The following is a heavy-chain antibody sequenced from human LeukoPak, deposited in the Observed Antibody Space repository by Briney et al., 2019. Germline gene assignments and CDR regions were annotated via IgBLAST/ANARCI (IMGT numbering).Heavy chain of an antibody. V-gene: IGHV3-23*01. CDR3: AKPHASGIYLPYDN. D-gene: IGHD3-10*01. CDR1: GFLFSDCT. Sequence: PGGSLRLSCAASGFLFSDCTMSWLRQAPGEGLQWVSAITPNGGFATYAESVKGRFIISRDNSRNTLYLQMNSLRAEDTAVYYCAKPHASGIYLPYDNWGQGTPVIVSS. J-gene: IGHJ4*02. CDR2: ITPNGGFA.